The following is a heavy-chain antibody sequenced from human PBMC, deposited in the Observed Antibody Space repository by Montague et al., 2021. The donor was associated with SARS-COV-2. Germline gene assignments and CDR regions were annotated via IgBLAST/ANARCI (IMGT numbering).Heavy chain of an antibody. Sequence: SLRLSFAASGFIFGDYWMSWVRQAPGKGLEWVANIKLDGSEEYSVDSVKGRFTDSRDNAKNSLYLQMNSLRAEDTAVYYCARATLYMDVWGKGTTVTVSS. CDR2: IKLDGSEE. CDR3: ARATLYMDV. CDR1: GFIFGDYW. J-gene: IGHJ6*03. V-gene: IGHV3-7*01.